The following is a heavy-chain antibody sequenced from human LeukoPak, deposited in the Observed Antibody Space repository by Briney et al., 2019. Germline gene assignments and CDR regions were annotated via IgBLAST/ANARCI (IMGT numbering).Heavy chain of an antibody. CDR2: IYYSGST. V-gene: IGHV4-39*01. CDR3: ARRMVGGIAAAGTIDY. J-gene: IGHJ4*02. D-gene: IGHD6-13*01. CDR1: GVSISSSSYY. Sequence: PSETLSLTCTVSGVSISSSSYYWGWIRQPPGKGLEWIGSIYYSGSTYYNPSLKSRVTISVDTSKNQFSLKLSSVTAADTAVYYCARRMVGGIAAAGTIDYWGQGTLVTVSS.